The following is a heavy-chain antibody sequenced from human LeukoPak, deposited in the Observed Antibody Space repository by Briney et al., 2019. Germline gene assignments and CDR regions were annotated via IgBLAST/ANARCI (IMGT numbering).Heavy chain of an antibody. V-gene: IGHV3-23*01. CDR1: GFTFSSYA. D-gene: IGHD3-22*01. CDR2: ISGSGDNT. Sequence: EGSLRLSCAASGFTFSSYAVSWVRQAPGKGLEWVSGISGSGDNTYYADSVKGRFTISRDNSKNTLYVQVNSLGTEDTAAYYCAEGSYYDSSGSFYFDYWGQGTLVTVSS. J-gene: IGHJ4*02. CDR3: AEGSYYDSSGSFYFDY.